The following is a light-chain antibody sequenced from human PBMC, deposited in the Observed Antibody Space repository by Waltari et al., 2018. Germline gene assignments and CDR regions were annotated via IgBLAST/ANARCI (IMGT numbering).Light chain of an antibody. CDR3: QQYGYSLA. J-gene: IGKJ4*01. CDR1: QSVSSNS. V-gene: IGKV3-20*01. CDR2: SAS. Sequence: DTVLTQSPGTLSLSSGERATLSCRASQSVSSNSLAWYQQRPGEAPRLLISSASSRATGIPARFSGSGSGTDFTLTISRLEPEDSAIYYCQQYGYSLAFGGGTRVEI.